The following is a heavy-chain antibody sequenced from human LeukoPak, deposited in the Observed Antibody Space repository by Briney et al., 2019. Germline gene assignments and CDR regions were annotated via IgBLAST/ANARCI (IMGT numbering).Heavy chain of an antibody. J-gene: IGHJ4*02. V-gene: IGHV3-53*01. CDR2: IYNDGST. CDR3: ATREGISSSWTSFDY. CDR1: GFTVSRNY. Sequence: GGSLRLSCAASGFTVSRNYMSWVRQAPGKGLEWVSVIYNDGSTYYADSVKGRFTVSRDNSKNTLYLQMNSLRAEDTAVYYCATREGISSSWTSFDYWGQGTRVTVSS. D-gene: IGHD6-13*01.